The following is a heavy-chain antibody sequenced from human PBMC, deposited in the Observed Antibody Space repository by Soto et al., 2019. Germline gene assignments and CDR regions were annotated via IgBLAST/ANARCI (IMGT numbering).Heavy chain of an antibody. CDR3: VRITYGSGSYYYDY. D-gene: IGHD3-10*01. V-gene: IGHV1-3*01. Sequence: GASVKVSCKASGYTFTSYAMHWVRQAPGQRLEWMGWINAGNGNTKYSQNFQGRVTMTRDTSTSTVYMELSSLRSEDTAFYYCVRITYGSGSYYYDYWGQGTLVTVSS. CDR1: GYTFTSYA. CDR2: INAGNGNT. J-gene: IGHJ4*02.